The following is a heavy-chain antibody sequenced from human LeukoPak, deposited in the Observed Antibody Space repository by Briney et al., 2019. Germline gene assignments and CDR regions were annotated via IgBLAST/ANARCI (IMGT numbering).Heavy chain of an antibody. CDR2: TYYRSKWYN. Sequence: SQTLSLTCAISGDSVSSNSAARNWIRQSPSRGLEWLGRTYYRSKWYNDYAVSVKSRIIINPDTSKNQFSLQLNSVTPEDTAVYYCAREHNWNDVHGFEYWGQGTLVTVSS. CDR3: AREHNWNDVHGFEY. V-gene: IGHV6-1*01. D-gene: IGHD1-20*01. CDR1: GDSVSSNSAA. J-gene: IGHJ4*02.